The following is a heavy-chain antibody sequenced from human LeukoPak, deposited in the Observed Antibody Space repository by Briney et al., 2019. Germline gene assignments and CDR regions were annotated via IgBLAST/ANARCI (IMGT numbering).Heavy chain of an antibody. CDR1: GGSFSGYC. CDR2: INRGST. D-gene: IGHD2-8*01. V-gene: IGHV4-34*01. CDR3: ALMVPFDY. J-gene: IGHJ4*02. Sequence: SETLSLTCAVYGGSFSGYCWSWIRQPPGKGLEWIGEINRGSTNYNPSLKSRVTISVDTSKNQFSLKLSSVTAADTAVYYCALMVPFDYWGQGTLVTVSS.